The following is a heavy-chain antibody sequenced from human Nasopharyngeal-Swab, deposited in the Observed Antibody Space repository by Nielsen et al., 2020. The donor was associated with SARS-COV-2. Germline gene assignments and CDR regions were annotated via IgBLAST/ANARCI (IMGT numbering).Heavy chain of an antibody. V-gene: IGHV3-15*01. CDR1: GFTFSNAW. CDR3: TTGRGYSYGYYYYYMDV. Sequence: GGSLRLSCAASGFTFSNAWMSWVRQAPGKGLEWVGRIKSKTDGGTTDYAAPVKGRFTISRDDSKNTLYLQMNSLKTEDTAVYYCTTGRGYSYGYYYYYMDVWGKGITVTVSS. J-gene: IGHJ6*03. D-gene: IGHD5-18*01. CDR2: IKSKTDGGTT.